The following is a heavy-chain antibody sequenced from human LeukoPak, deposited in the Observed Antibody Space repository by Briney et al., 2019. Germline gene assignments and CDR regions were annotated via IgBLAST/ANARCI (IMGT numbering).Heavy chain of an antibody. D-gene: IGHD2-15*01. CDR1: GFSLIDHS. CDR2: ITGSSGSI. CDR3: ARGDHSGAWLIDY. V-gene: IGHV3-48*02. J-gene: IGHJ4*02. Sequence: GGSLRLSCATSGFSLIDHSMNWVRQAPGKGLEWISFITGSSGSINYADSVKGRLTISRDNAKNSLYLQMNSLRDDDTAVYYCARGDHSGAWLIDYWGQGTLVTVSS.